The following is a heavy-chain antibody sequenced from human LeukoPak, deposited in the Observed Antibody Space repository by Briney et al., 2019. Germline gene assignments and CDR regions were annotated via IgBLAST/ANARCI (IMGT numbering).Heavy chain of an antibody. Sequence: ASVKVSCKASGGTFSSYAISWVRQAPGQGLEWMGIINPSGGSTRNAQKFQGRVTMTRDTSTSTVYMELSSLRSEDTAVYYCARSTSSTMDRGLNPGYWGQGTLVTVSS. D-gene: IGHD3-10*01. CDR1: GGTFSSYA. V-gene: IGHV1-46*01. CDR2: INPSGGST. CDR3: ARSTSSTMDRGLNPGY. J-gene: IGHJ4*02.